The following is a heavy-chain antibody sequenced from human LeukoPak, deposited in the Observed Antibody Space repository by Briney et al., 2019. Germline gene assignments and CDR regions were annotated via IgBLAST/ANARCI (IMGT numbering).Heavy chain of an antibody. V-gene: IGHV3-74*01. CDR2: INSDGRSV. CDR1: GLIFTS. J-gene: IGHJ4*02. Sequence: PGGSLRLSCAASGLIFTSWVRQAPGKGLVWVSRINSDGRSVAYADSVRGRFTISRDNAKNTLYLQMGSLRVEDTAVYYCARTNLDCKNGVCYDYWGQGTPVTVSS. D-gene: IGHD2-8*01. CDR3: ARTNLDCKNGVCYDY.